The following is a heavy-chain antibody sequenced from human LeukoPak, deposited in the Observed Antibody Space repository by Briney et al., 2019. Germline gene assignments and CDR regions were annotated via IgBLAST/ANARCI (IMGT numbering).Heavy chain of an antibody. V-gene: IGHV3-23*01. J-gene: IGHJ4*02. CDR3: AKDYEGVRGVRIDY. D-gene: IGHD3-10*01. CDR1: GFTFSSYA. Sequence: GGSLRLSCAASGFTFSSYAMSWVRQAPGKGLEWVSAISGSGGSTYYADSVKGRFTTSRDNSKNTLYLQMNSLRAEDTAVYYCAKDYEGVRGVRIDYWGQGTLVTVSS. CDR2: ISGSGGST.